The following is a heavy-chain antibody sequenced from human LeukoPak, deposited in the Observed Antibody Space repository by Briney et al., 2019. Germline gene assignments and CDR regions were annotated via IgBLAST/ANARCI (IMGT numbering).Heavy chain of an antibody. J-gene: IGHJ4*02. D-gene: IGHD3-22*01. CDR1: GYTFTDYY. CDR3: ASGKRGGSSWYLPYDSSGYYDLDY. Sequence: GASVKVSCKASGYTFTDYYMHWVRQATGQGLEWMGWMNPNSGNTGYAQKFQGRVTMTRNTSISTAYMELSSLRSEDTAVYYCASGKRGGSSWYLPYDSSGYYDLDYWGQGTLVTVSS. V-gene: IGHV1-8*02. CDR2: MNPNSGNT.